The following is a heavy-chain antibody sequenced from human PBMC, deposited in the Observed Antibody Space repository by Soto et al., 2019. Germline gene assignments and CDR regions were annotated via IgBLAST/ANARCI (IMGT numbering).Heavy chain of an antibody. Sequence: HVQLVESGGGVVQPGRSLKLSCAASGSTFSGYGMHWVRQAPGKGLEWVAVIWYDGTDKYYADSVKGRFAISRDNSENTLNLQMNSLRVEDTAVYYCAKGRSRSMDAMDVWGQGTTVTVSS. J-gene: IGHJ6*02. CDR3: AKGRSRSMDAMDV. CDR1: GSTFSGYG. V-gene: IGHV3-33*03. D-gene: IGHD6-13*01. CDR2: IWYDGTDK.